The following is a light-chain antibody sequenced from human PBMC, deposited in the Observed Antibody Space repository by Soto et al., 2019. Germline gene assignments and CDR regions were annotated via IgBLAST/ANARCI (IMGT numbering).Light chain of an antibody. J-gene: IGKJ2*01. Sequence: EIVLTQSPATLSLSPGERATLSCRASQSVSSYLAWYQQKPGQAPRLLIYDASNRATGIPARLSGSGSGTDFTLTISSLEPEDFALYYCQQRGNWPRTFGQGTKLEIK. V-gene: IGKV3-11*01. CDR3: QQRGNWPRT. CDR1: QSVSSY. CDR2: DAS.